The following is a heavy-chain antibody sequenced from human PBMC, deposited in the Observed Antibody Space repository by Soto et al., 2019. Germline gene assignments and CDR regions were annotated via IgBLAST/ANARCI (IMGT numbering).Heavy chain of an antibody. V-gene: IGHV4-34*01. Sequence: ASETLSLTCAVYGGSFSGYYWSWIRQPPGKGLEWIGEINHSGSTNYNPSLKSRVTISVDTSKNQFSLKLSSVTAADTAVYYCATRATYYYGSGSYSIPGWFDPWGQGTLVTVSS. CDR1: GGSFSGYY. CDR2: INHSGST. D-gene: IGHD3-10*01. CDR3: ATRATYYYGSGSYSIPGWFDP. J-gene: IGHJ5*02.